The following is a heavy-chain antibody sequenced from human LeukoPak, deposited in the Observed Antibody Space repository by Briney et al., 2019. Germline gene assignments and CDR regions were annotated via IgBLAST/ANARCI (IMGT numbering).Heavy chain of an antibody. J-gene: IGHJ1*01. Sequence: PSQTLSLTCTVSGGSISSGDYYWSWIRQPPGKGLEWIGYIYYSGSTYYNPSLKSRVTISVDTSKNQFSLKLSSVTAADTAVYYCARGYYDSSGYPSAEYFQHWGQGTLVTVSS. CDR3: ARGYYDSSGYPSAEYFQH. V-gene: IGHV4-30-4*08. D-gene: IGHD3-22*01. CDR2: IYYSGST. CDR1: GGSISSGDYY.